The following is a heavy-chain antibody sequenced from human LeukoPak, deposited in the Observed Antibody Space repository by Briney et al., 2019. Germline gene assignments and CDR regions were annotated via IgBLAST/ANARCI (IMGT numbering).Heavy chain of an antibody. CDR1: GFTFSSYA. J-gene: IGHJ6*03. Sequence: QAGGSLRLSCAASGFTFSSYAMTWVRQAPGKGLEWVSSISDSSGRTYYTDSVKGRFTISRDNSKNTLYLQMNSLRLEDSAVYYCARKPLPVSVYYHFYMDVWGRGTTVTVSS. CDR2: ISDSSGRT. CDR3: ARKPLPVSVYYHFYMDV. V-gene: IGHV3-23*01. D-gene: IGHD4-17*01.